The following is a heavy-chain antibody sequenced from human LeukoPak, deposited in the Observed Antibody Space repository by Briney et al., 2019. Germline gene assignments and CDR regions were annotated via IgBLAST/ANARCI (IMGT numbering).Heavy chain of an antibody. CDR2: IYSGGST. J-gene: IGHJ6*02. V-gene: IGHV3-66*01. D-gene: IGHD6-13*01. CDR3: ARDAARTPYSSSWPYGMDV. CDR1: GFTVSSNY. Sequence: GGSLRPSCAASGFTVSSNYMSWVRQAPGKGLEWVSVIYSGGSTYYADSVKGRFTISRDNSKNTLYLQMNSLRAEDTAVYYCARDAARTPYSSSWPYGMDVWGQGTTVTVSS.